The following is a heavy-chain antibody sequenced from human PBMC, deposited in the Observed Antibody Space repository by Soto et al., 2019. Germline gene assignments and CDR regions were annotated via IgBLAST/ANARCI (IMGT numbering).Heavy chain of an antibody. CDR1: GFTFSSYG. D-gene: IGHD1-1*01. CDR2: IWYDGSNK. Sequence: PGGSLRLSCAASGFTFSSYGMHWVRQAPGKGLEWVAVIWYDGSNKYYADSVKGRFTISRDNSKNTLYLQMNSLRAEDTAVYYCARDEALTRTGTTFGYWGQGTLVTVSS. V-gene: IGHV3-33*01. CDR3: ARDEALTRTGTTFGY. J-gene: IGHJ4*02.